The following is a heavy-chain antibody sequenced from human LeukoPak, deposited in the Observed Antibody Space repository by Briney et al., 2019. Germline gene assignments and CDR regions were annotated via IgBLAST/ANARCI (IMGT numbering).Heavy chain of an antibody. CDR1: GFTFSSCA. V-gene: IGHV3-23*01. CDR3: ARLPTGAQPQNY. J-gene: IGHJ4*02. Sequence: PGGSLRLSCAAFGFTFSSCAMSWVRQTPGKGLEWVSAITESGGSTYYADSVKGRFTISRDNSKNRLYLQMNSLRAEDTALYYCARLPTGAQPQNYWGQATLVTVSS. D-gene: IGHD1-14*01. CDR2: ITESGGST.